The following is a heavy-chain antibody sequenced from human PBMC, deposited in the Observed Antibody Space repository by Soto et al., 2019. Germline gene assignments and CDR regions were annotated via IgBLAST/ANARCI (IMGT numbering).Heavy chain of an antibody. D-gene: IGHD3-22*01. CDR1: AFTFSSSW. CDR3: AKGDYFDRRFDY. Sequence: EVQLVESGGGLVQPGGSLRLSCTASAFTFSSSWMSWVRQAPGKGLEWVATIKGDGSEKYYVDSVKGRFTVSRDNTKNSLYLQMDSLRAEDTAVYYCAKGDYFDRRFDYWGQGALVTVSS. J-gene: IGHJ4*02. CDR2: IKGDGSEK. V-gene: IGHV3-7*03.